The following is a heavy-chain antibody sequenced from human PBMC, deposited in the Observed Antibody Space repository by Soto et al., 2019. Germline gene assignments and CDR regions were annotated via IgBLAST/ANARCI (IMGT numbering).Heavy chain of an antibody. CDR3: ARVVTLSLSRGYSYGYYFDY. J-gene: IGHJ4*02. CDR1: GFTFSSYS. V-gene: IGHV3-21*01. D-gene: IGHD5-18*01. Sequence: PGGSLRLSCAASGFTFSSYSMNWVRQAPGKGLEWVSSISSSSSYIYYADSVKGRFTISRNNAKNSLYLQMNSLRAEDTAVYYCARVVTLSLSRGYSYGYYFDYWGQGTLVTVSS. CDR2: ISSSSSYI.